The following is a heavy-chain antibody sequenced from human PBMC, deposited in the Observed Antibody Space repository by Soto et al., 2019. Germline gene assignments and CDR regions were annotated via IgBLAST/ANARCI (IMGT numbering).Heavy chain of an antibody. V-gene: IGHV4-31*03. Sequence: QVQLQESGPGLVKPSQTLSLTCTVSGGSISSGGYYWSWIRQHPGKGLEWIGYIYYSGNTYYNPSLKSRVTISVDTSKNQFSLKLSSVTAADTAVYYCARDGDARGSRDWYFDLWGRGTLVTVSS. J-gene: IGHJ2*01. CDR1: GGSISSGGYY. CDR2: IYYSGNT. D-gene: IGHD3-10*01. CDR3: ARDGDARGSRDWYFDL.